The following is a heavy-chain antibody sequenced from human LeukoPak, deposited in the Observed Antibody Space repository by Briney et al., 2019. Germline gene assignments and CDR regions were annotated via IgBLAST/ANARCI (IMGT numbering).Heavy chain of an antibody. J-gene: IGHJ3*02. CDR2: INYSGST. D-gene: IGHD3-10*01. CDR3: AREAGYYGSGSYSGAFDI. V-gene: IGHV4-39*02. Sequence: PSETLSLTCTVSGGSISSSSYYWGWIRQPPGKELVWIGSINYSGSTYHNPSLKSRVTISVDTSKNQFSLKLSSVTAADTAVYYSAREAGYYGSGSYSGAFDIWGQGTMVTVSS. CDR1: GGSISSSSYY.